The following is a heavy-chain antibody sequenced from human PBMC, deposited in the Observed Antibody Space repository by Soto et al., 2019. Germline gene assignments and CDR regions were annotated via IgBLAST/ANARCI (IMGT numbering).Heavy chain of an antibody. CDR1: EGSFTNYW. D-gene: IGHD1-26*01. CDR2: IYPGDSHA. Sequence: PGDSLTISCKGCEGSFTNYWIGLVRQMPGKGLEWMGIIYPGDSHAIYSPSFQGQVTMSADKSISTAYLQWSSLKASDTAMYYCARPYSGGPNDPFDVWGQGIMVTVSS. J-gene: IGHJ3*01. V-gene: IGHV5-51*01. CDR3: ARPYSGGPNDPFDV.